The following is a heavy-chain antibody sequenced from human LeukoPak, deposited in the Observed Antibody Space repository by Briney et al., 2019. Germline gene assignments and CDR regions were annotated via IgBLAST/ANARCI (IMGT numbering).Heavy chain of an antibody. Sequence: PGGSLRLSCASSGFTFSSYWMSWVRHAPGRGVEWVANIKEDGSEKYYVDSVKGRFTISRDNAKNSLYLQMDSLRADDTAVYYCASLRGDYCTNGVCPPEEAFDIWGQGTMVTVSS. CDR2: IKEDGSEK. CDR1: GFTFSSYW. J-gene: IGHJ3*02. D-gene: IGHD2-8*01. V-gene: IGHV3-7*03. CDR3: ASLRGDYCTNGVCPPEEAFDI.